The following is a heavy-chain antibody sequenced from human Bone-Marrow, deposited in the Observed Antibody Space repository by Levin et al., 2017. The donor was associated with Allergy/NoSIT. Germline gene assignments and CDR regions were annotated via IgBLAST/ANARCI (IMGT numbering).Heavy chain of an antibody. CDR3: ARAIPAGGNSYYYYFMDV. Sequence: SETLSLTCTVSGGSISGYYWSWIRQPPEKGLEWIGYIYYSGSTKYNASLKSRVTISVDTSKNQFSLKLTSVTAADTAVYYCARAIPAGGNSYYYYFMDVGGKGTTVIFSS. CDR1: GGSISGYY. CDR2: IYYSGST. D-gene: IGHD4-23*01. V-gene: IGHV4-59*01. J-gene: IGHJ6*03.